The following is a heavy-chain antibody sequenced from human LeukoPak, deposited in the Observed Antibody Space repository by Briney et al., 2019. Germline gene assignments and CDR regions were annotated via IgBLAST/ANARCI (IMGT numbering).Heavy chain of an antibody. V-gene: IGHV3-33*01. CDR3: ARGHYGGNSAYYYYYGMDV. CDR1: GFTFSSYG. D-gene: IGHD4-23*01. J-gene: IGHJ6*02. CDR2: IWYDGSNK. Sequence: GGSLRLSCAASGFTFSSYGMHWVRQAPGKGLEWVAVIWYDGSNKYYADSVKGRFTISRDNSKNTLYLQMNSLRAEDTAVYYCARGHYGGNSAYYYYYGMDVWGQGTTVTVSS.